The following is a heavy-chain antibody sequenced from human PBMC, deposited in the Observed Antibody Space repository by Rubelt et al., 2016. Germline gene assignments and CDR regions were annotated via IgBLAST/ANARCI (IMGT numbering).Heavy chain of an antibody. Sequence: SLRLSCAASGFTVSSNYMSWVCQAPGKGLEWVSVIYSGGSTYYADSVKGRFTISRGNSKSTLYLQMNSLRAEDTAVYYCARNWGFDYWGQGTLVTVSS. D-gene: IGHD7-27*01. CDR3: ARNWGFDY. CDR1: GFTVSSNY. CDR2: IYSGGST. J-gene: IGHJ4*02. V-gene: IGHV3-66*01.